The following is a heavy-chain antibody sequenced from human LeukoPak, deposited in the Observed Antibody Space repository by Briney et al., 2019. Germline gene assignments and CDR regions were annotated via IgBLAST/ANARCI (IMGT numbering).Heavy chain of an antibody. D-gene: IGHD1-26*01. J-gene: IGHJ3*02. CDR2: IKEDGSEK. V-gene: IGHV3-7*03. Sequence: GGSLRLSCAASGFTLSSYWMSWVRQAPGKGLEWVANIKEDGSEKYYVDSVKGRFTISRDNAKNSLYLHMNSLTAEDTAMYYCAKDWVAGVPFDAFDIWGQGTMVSVSS. CDR1: GFTLSSYW. CDR3: AKDWVAGVPFDAFDI.